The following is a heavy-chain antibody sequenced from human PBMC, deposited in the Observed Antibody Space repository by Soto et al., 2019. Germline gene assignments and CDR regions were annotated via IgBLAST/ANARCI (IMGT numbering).Heavy chain of an antibody. J-gene: IGHJ4*02. CDR3: ARHQPGYSYGYGLGY. Sequence: EVQLVESGGGLVKPGGSLRLSCAASGFTFSSYSMNWVRQAPGKGLEWVSSISSSSSYIYYAGSVKGRFTISRDNAKNSLYLQMNSLRAEDTAVYYCARHQPGYSYGYGLGYWGQGSLVTVSS. D-gene: IGHD5-18*01. V-gene: IGHV3-21*01. CDR1: GFTFSSYS. CDR2: ISSSSSYI.